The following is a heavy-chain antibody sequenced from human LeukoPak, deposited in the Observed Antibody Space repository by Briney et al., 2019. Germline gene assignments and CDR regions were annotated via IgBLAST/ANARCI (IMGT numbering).Heavy chain of an antibody. D-gene: IGHD6-19*01. CDR3: AKDSGSGWYQYGMDV. J-gene: IGHJ6*02. CDR2: ISSSSSYI. Sequence: GGSLRLSCAASGFTFSSYSMNWVRQAPGKGLEWVSSISSSSSYIYYADSVKGRFTISRDNSKNTLYLQMNRLRVEDTAVYYCAKDSGSGWYQYGMDVWGQGTTVTVSS. V-gene: IGHV3-21*04. CDR1: GFTFSSYS.